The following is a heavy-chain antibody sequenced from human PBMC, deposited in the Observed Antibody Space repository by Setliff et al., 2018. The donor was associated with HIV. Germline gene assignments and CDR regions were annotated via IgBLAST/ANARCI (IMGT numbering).Heavy chain of an antibody. CDR3: ARDHPYFCSSTSCSFLDY. V-gene: IGHV1-2*06. D-gene: IGHD2-2*01. CDR1: GYTFTGYY. Sequence: ASVKVSCKASGYTFTGYYMHWVRQAPGQGLEWMGRINPNSGGTKYAQKFQGRVTMTRDTSINTVYMELSSLRSDDTAVYYCARDHPYFCSSTSCSFLDYWGQGTLVT. J-gene: IGHJ4*02. CDR2: INPNSGGT.